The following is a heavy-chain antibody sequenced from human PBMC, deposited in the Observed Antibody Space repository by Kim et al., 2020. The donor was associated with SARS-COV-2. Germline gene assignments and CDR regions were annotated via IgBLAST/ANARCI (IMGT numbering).Heavy chain of an antibody. V-gene: IGHV1-8*01. D-gene: IGHD6-13*01. Sequence: YAQKFQGRVTMTRNTSISTAYMELSSLRSEDTAVYYCARGGSSWYDVEDYWGQGTLVTVSS. CDR3: ARGGSSWYDVEDY. J-gene: IGHJ4*02.